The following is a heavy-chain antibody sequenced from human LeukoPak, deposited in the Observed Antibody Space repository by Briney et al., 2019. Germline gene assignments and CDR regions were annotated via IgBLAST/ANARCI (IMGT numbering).Heavy chain of an antibody. CDR1: GYTFTGYY. J-gene: IGHJ4*02. CDR2: INPNSGGT. Sequence: GASVKVSCKASGYTFTGYYMHWVRQAPGQGLEWMGWINPNSGGTNYAQKFQGRVTMTGDRSISTAYMELSRLRSDDTAVYYCARERTPGSGYGVAYWGQGTVVTVSS. CDR3: ARERTPGSGYGVAY. V-gene: IGHV1-2*02. D-gene: IGHD6-25*01.